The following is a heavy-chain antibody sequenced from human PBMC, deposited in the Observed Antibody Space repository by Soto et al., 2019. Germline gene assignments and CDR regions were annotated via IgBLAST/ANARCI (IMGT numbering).Heavy chain of an antibody. CDR1: GGXSSPYY. Sequence: PXEXLSLTCTVSGGXSSPYYGTWIRQPPGKGLELIGYIYYSWNTNYKPSLKSLFTISEYTSKKQFSLKLSSVTAADTAVYYCTRGGGYSNPYNFDYWGQGTLVPVSS. J-gene: IGHJ4*02. CDR3: TRGGGYSNPYNFDY. V-gene: IGHV4-59*12. CDR2: IYYSWNT. D-gene: IGHD5-18*01.